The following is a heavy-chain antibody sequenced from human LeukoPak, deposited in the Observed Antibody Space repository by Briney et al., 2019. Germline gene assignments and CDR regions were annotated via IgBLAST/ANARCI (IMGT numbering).Heavy chain of an antibody. CDR3: ARDWGVGGRPGYMDV. D-gene: IGHD6-6*01. Sequence: SETLSLTCTVSGGSIISYYWSWIRQPPGKGLEWIGYIYYSGSTNYNPSLKSRVTILVDTSKNQVSLKLSSVTAADTAVYFCARDWGVGGRPGYMDVWGKGTTVTVSS. CDR1: GGSIISYY. CDR2: IYYSGST. J-gene: IGHJ6*03. V-gene: IGHV4-59*01.